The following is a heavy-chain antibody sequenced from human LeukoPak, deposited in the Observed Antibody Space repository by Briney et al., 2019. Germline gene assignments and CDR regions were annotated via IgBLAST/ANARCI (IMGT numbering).Heavy chain of an antibody. D-gene: IGHD1-1*01. J-gene: IGHJ5*02. CDR2: IYPDDSNT. V-gene: IGHV5-51*01. CDR3: ARRGLAGTTGWFDP. Sequence: GESLKISCQGSGYNFPIYWIGWVRQMPGQGLEWMGIIYPDDSNTIYGPSFQGQVTISADKSINTAYLEWSSLKASDTAMYYCARRGLAGTTGWFDPWGQGTLVTVSS. CDR1: GYNFPIYW.